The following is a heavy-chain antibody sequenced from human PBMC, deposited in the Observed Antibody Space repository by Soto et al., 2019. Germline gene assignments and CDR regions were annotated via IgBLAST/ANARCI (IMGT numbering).Heavy chain of an antibody. J-gene: IGHJ2*01. Sequence: GGSLRLSCAASGFTFSSYGMHWVRQAPGKGLEWVAVISYDGSNKYYADSVKGRFTIPRDNSKNTLYLQMNSLRAEDTAVYYCAKDPIGGSYYFGWYFDLWGRGTLVTVSS. D-gene: IGHD1-26*01. V-gene: IGHV3-30*18. CDR1: GFTFSSYG. CDR3: AKDPIGGSYYFGWYFDL. CDR2: ISYDGSNK.